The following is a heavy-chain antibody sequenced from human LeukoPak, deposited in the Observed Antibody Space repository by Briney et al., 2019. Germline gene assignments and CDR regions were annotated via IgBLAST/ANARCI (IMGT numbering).Heavy chain of an antibody. J-gene: IGHJ4*02. CDR3: VKVGRRDHFDY. Sequence: RAGGSLRLSCSASGFTFSSYAMHWVRQAPGKGLEYVSAISSNGGSTYYADSVKGRFTISRDNSKNTLYLQMSSLRAEDTAVYYGVKVGRRDHFDYWGQGTLVTVSS. CDR1: GFTFSSYA. CDR2: ISSNGGST. V-gene: IGHV3-64D*06.